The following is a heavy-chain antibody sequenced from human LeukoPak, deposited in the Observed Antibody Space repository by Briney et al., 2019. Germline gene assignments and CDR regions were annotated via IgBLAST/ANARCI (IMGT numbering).Heavy chain of an antibody. CDR2: IIPIFGTA. CDR3: ATRPSQYDFWSGYYQQPEYYFDY. Sequence: ASVKVSFKASGGTFSSYAISWVRQAPGQGLEWMGGIIPIFGTANYAQKFQGRVTITTDESTSTAYMELSSLRSEDTAVYYCATRPSQYDFWSGYYQQPEYYFDYWGQGTLVTVSS. J-gene: IGHJ4*02. D-gene: IGHD3-3*01. CDR1: GGTFSSYA. V-gene: IGHV1-69*05.